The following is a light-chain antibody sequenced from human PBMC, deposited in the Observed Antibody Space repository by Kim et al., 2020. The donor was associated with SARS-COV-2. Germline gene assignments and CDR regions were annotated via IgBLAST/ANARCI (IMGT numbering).Light chain of an antibody. CDR1: GHRSCY. J-gene: IGLJ2*01. CDR3: SARDSSSSAL. V-gene: IGLV3-19*01. CDR2: GKN. Sequence: LVQKVRITGRGDGHRSCYGKWYKQKPGQAPIRIISGKNNRPSGIPDRFSGSSSGVTASWTSTGAQAEDEADYDGSARDSSSSALFCGGTQLTVL.